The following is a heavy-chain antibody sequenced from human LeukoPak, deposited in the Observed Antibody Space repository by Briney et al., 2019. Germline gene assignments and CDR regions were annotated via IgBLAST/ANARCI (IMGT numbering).Heavy chain of an antibody. CDR3: ARSKAYYDSSGYYYVPFDY. CDR2: INPNSGGT. V-gene: IGHV1-18*01. Sequence: GASVKVSCKASGYTFTSYGISWVRQAPGQGLEWMGWINPNSGGTNYAQKLQGRVTMTTDTSTSTAYMELRSLRSDDTAVYYCARSKAYYDSSGYYYVPFDYWGQGTLVTVSS. CDR1: GYTFTSYG. J-gene: IGHJ4*02. D-gene: IGHD3-22*01.